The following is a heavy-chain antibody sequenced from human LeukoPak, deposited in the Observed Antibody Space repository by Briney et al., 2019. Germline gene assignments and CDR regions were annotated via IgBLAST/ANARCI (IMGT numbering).Heavy chain of an antibody. CDR2: ISSSSSYI. V-gene: IGHV3-21*04. Sequence: GGSLRLSCAASGFTFSSYSMNWVRQAPGKGLEWVSSISSSSSYIYYADSVKGRFTISRDNAKNSLYLQMNSLRAEDTAVYYCARDGTRDGYTNYWGQGTLVTVSS. J-gene: IGHJ4*02. CDR3: ARDGTRDGYTNY. CDR1: GFTFSSYS. D-gene: IGHD5-12*01.